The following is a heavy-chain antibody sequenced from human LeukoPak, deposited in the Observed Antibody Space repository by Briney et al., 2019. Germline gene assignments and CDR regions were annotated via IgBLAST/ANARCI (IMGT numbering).Heavy chain of an antibody. V-gene: IGHV4-4*02. J-gene: IGHJ6*02. D-gene: IGHD1/OR15-1a*01. Sequence: SETLSLTCSVSIGSISSSKWWSWVRQSPVKGLEWIGEIYLYGTTNYNPSFTSRVTMSVDKSRNQFSLKLTSVTAADTAVYYCARQKWEQQGRDYYFNGLDVWGPGTTVIVSS. CDR1: IGSISSSKW. CDR2: IYLYGTT. CDR3: ARQKWEQQGRDYYFNGLDV.